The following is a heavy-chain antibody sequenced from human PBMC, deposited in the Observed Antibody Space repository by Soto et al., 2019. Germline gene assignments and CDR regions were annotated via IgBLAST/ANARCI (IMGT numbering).Heavy chain of an antibody. J-gene: IGHJ3*02. CDR2: IIPIFGTA. D-gene: IGHD1-1*01. CDR1: GVTFSSYA. Sequence: SVKVSCKASGVTFSSYAISWVRQAPGQGLEWMGGIIPIFGTANYAQKFQGRVTITADESTSTAYMELSSLRSEDTAVYCCARDKWETGEAAFDIWGQGTMVTVSS. CDR3: ARDKWETGEAAFDI. V-gene: IGHV1-69*13.